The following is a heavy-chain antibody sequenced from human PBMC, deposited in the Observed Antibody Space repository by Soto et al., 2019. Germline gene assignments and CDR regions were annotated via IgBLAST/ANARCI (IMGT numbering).Heavy chain of an antibody. D-gene: IGHD3-9*01. CDR2: ISHSGTS. V-gene: IGHV4-4*02. Sequence: QVQLQESGPGLVKPSGTLSLTCAVSGGSISSSHWWTWVRQSPGKGLEYIGEISHSGTSNSNPSLKSRGTLSVDKSKNPFSLTLTSVTAADTAVYYCARVVLTITRGAFDAWGQGTLVIVSS. CDR1: GGSISSSHW. CDR3: ARVVLTITRGAFDA. J-gene: IGHJ3*01.